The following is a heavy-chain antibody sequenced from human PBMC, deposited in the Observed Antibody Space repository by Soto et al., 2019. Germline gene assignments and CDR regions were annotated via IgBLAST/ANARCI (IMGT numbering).Heavy chain of an antibody. J-gene: IGHJ4*02. V-gene: IGHV3-23*01. CDR3: AKRLSRARYYYDSSAHPLGY. D-gene: IGHD3-22*01. CDR1: GFTFSSYA. CDR2: ISGSGGST. Sequence: EVQLLESGGGLVQPGGSPRLSCAASGFTFSSYAMSWVRQAPGKGLEWVSAISGSGGSTYYADSVKGRFTISRDNSKNTLYLQMNSLRAEDTAVYYCAKRLSRARYYYDSSAHPLGYWGQGTLVTVSS.